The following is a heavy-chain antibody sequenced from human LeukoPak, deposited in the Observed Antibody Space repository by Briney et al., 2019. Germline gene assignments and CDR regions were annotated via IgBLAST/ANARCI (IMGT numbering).Heavy chain of an antibody. CDR2: IYYSGST. CDR3: AGAIGYCSGGSCYGLRWFDP. D-gene: IGHD2-15*01. Sequence: PSETLSLTCTVSGGSISSSSYYWGWIRQPPGKGLEWIGSIYYSGSTYYNPSLKSRVTISVDTSKNQFSLKLSSVTAADTAVYYCAGAIGYCSGGSCYGLRWFDPWGQGTLVTVSS. V-gene: IGHV4-39*01. J-gene: IGHJ5*02. CDR1: GGSISSSSYY.